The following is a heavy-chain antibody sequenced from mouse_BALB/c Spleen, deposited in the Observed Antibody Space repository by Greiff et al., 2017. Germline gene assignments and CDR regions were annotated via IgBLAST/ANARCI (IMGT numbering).Heavy chain of an antibody. J-gene: IGHJ4*01. CDR3: ARDWHNSKAMDY. V-gene: IGHV2-6-7*01. Sequence: QVQLMESGPGLVAPSQSLSITCTVSGFSFTGYGVNWVRQPPGKGLEWLGMIWGDGSTDYNSALISRLSISKDNSKSQVFLKMNSLQTDDTARYYCARDWHNSKAMDYWGQGTSVTVSS. CDR2: IWGDGST. D-gene: IGHD1-3*01. CDR1: GFSFTGYG.